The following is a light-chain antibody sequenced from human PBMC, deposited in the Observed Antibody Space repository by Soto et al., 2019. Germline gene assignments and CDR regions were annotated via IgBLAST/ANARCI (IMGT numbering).Light chain of an antibody. V-gene: IGKV2-30*01. CDR1: QSLEYSDGNTY. Sequence: DVVMTQSPLSLPVTLGQPASISCRSSQSLEYSDGNTYLNWFHQRPGQSPRRLIYKVSNRDSGVPDGFSGGGSGTDFTLKISRVEAGDVGIYYCIQNTPWPPLRFGQGTKVEIK. J-gene: IGKJ1*01. CDR3: IQNTPWPPLR. CDR2: KVS.